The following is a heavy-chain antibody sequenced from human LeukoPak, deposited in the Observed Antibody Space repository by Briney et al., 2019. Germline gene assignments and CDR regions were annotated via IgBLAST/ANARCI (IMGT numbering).Heavy chain of an antibody. Sequence: SETLSLTCAVSGGSISSSNWWSWVRQPPGKGLEWIGEIYHSGGTNYNPSLKSRVTISVDKSKNQFSLKLSSVTAADTAVYYCAREGYCSSTSCQTRAFDIWGQGTMVTVSS. CDR2: IYHSGGT. CDR3: AREGYCSSTSCQTRAFDI. CDR1: GGSISSSNW. D-gene: IGHD2-2*01. J-gene: IGHJ3*02. V-gene: IGHV4-4*02.